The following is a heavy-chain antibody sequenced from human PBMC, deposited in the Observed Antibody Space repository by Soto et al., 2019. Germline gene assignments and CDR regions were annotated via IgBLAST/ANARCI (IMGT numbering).Heavy chain of an antibody. V-gene: IGHV4-31*03. D-gene: IGHD3-22*01. CDR1: GGSISSGGYY. CDR2: IYYRGST. Sequence: QVQLQESGPGLVKPSQTLSLTCTVSGGSISSGGYYWSWIRQHPGKGLEWIGYIYYRGSTYYNPSLKSRVTISVETSKNQFSLKLSSVTAAVTAVYYCARHNYDSSGTAVDVWGQGTTVTVSS. J-gene: IGHJ6*02. CDR3: ARHNYDSSGTAVDV.